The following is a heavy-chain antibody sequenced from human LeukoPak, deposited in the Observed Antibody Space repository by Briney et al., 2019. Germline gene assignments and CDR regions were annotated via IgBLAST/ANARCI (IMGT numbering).Heavy chain of an antibody. CDR3: ARDPWGSSSFYLDV. D-gene: IGHD6-6*01. V-gene: IGHV3-11*01. Sequence: GGSLRLSCAASGITVSNYYITWIRQAPGKGLEWMSYISSSRRTIYYADYLKGRLTISRENAKNSLSMHMNSLRAEDTAVYFCARDPWGSSSFYLDVWGQGTTVTVSS. CDR2: ISSSRRTI. CDR1: GITVSNYY. J-gene: IGHJ6*02.